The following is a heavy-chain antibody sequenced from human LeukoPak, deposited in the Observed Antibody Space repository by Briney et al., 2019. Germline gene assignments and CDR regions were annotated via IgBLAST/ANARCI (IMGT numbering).Heavy chain of an antibody. D-gene: IGHD3-10*01. CDR3: ARGPELWFGELPFDY. CDR2: ISTYNGNT. J-gene: IGHJ4*02. CDR1: GYTFTSHG. V-gene: IGHV1-18*01. Sequence: ASVKVSCKASGYTFTSHGISWVRQAPGQGLEWMGWISTYNGNTNYAQKLQGRVSMTTDTSTSTAYMDLRSLRSDDTAVYYCARGPELWFGELPFDYWGQGTLVTVSS.